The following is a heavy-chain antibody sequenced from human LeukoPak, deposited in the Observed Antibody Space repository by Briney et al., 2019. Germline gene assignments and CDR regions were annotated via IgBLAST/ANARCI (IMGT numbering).Heavy chain of an antibody. CDR2: IHTSGST. J-gene: IGHJ4*02. Sequence: SETLSLTCTVSGVSISSYYWSWIRQPAGKGLEWIGRIHTSGSTKYNPSLKSRVTMSVDTSENQFSLKLSSVTAADTAVYYCARDAYYYGSESYFFDYWGQGTLVTVSS. CDR1: GVSISSYY. CDR3: ARDAYYYGSESYFFDY. D-gene: IGHD3-10*01. V-gene: IGHV4-4*07.